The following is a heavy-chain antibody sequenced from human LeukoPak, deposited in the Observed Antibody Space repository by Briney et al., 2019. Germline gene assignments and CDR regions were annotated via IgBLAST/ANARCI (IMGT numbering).Heavy chain of an antibody. J-gene: IGHJ4*02. V-gene: IGHV4-39*01. CDR1: GGSISSSDYY. D-gene: IGHD5-24*01. Sequence: SETLSLTCTVSGGSISSSDYYWGWIRQPPGKGLEWIGNIFHSGTTYYDPSLKSRVIMSVDTSKNQFSLKLSSVTAADTALYYCARHNFRNGYNRPFDYWGQGTLVTVSS. CDR2: IFHSGTT. CDR3: ARHNFRNGYNRPFDY.